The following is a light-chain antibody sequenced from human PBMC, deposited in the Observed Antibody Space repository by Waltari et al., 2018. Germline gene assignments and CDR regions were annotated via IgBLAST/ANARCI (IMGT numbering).Light chain of an antibody. CDR3: LLYDGSDQV. V-gene: IGLV7-43*01. J-gene: IGLJ3*02. CDR2: STT. CDR1: AGAVTSGNY. Sequence: QTVVTQEPSLTVSPGGAVTLTRASSAGAVTSGNYPNWLQQKPGQVPRSLIHSTTNRPSWTPARFSGSLLGGKAALTLSGVQPEDEAEYYCLLYDGSDQVFGGGTKLTVL.